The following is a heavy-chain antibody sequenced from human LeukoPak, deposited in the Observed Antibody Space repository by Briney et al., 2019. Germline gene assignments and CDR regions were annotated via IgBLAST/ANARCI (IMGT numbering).Heavy chain of an antibody. CDR3: ARGPGYFDWLLYYFDY. J-gene: IGHJ4*02. V-gene: IGHV3-48*01. D-gene: IGHD3-9*01. CDR2: ISSSSSTI. Sequence: GGSLRLSCAASGFTFSSYSMNWVRQAPGKGLEWVSYISSSSSTIYYADSVKGRFTISRDNAKNSLYLQMNSLRAEDTAVYYCARGPGYFDWLLYYFDYWGQGTLVTVSS. CDR1: GFTFSSYS.